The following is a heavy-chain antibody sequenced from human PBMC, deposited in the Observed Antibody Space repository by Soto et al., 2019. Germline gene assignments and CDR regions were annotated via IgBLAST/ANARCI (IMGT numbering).Heavy chain of an antibody. CDR1: GYTFTNYG. D-gene: IGHD6-13*01. V-gene: IGHV1-18*01. Sequence: GASVKVSCKASGYTFTNYGITWVRQAPGQGLEWMGWIGAYNGNTHYTERLQGRVTMTTDTSTSTAYMELRGLRSDDSAVYYCAREPEGSSWGTGWEYYFDYWGQGTLVTVSS. CDR3: AREPEGSSWGTGWEYYFDY. J-gene: IGHJ4*02. CDR2: IGAYNGNT.